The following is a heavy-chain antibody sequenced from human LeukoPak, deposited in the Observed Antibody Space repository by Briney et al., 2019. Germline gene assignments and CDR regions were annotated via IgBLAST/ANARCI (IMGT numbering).Heavy chain of an antibody. CDR2: ISGSGGTT. CDR3: AKRSSGSSGYSDY. J-gene: IGHJ4*02. CDR1: GFTFSIYM. Sequence: PAGGSLRLSCTASGFTFSIYMMTWVRQAPGKGLEWVSSISGSGGTTYYADSVKGRFTVSRDNSKNTLYLHMNSLRAEDTALYYCAKRSSGSSGYSDYWGQGTLATVSS. D-gene: IGHD2-15*01. V-gene: IGHV3-23*01.